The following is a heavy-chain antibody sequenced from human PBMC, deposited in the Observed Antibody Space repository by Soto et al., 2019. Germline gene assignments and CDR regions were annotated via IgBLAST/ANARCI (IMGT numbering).Heavy chain of an antibody. CDR2: IDPSDSYT. D-gene: IGHD3-22*01. CDR1: GYSFTSYW. V-gene: IGHV5-10-1*01. CDR3: VIDYDSSGYYYYGMDV. Sequence: PGESLKISCKGSGYSFTSYWISWVRQMPGKGLEWMGRIDPSDSYTNYSPSFQGHVTISADKSISTAYLQWSSLKALDTAMYYCVIDYDSSGYYYYGMDVSGQGTTVTVSS. J-gene: IGHJ6*02.